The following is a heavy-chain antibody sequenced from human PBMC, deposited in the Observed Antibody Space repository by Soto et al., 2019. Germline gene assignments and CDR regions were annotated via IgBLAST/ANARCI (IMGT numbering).Heavy chain of an antibody. Sequence: QVQLVQSGAEVKKPGSSVKVSCKASGGTFSNYAITWVRQAPGQGLEWVTRIIPIFGTTNVAQKFQGRVTVTADESTTTAYMELSGLRSVDTAVYYCAKDGGADGYFGNWLDPWGQGTQVTVSS. D-gene: IGHD5-12*01. V-gene: IGHV1-69*15. CDR2: IIPIFGTT. J-gene: IGHJ5*02. CDR1: GGTFSNYA. CDR3: AKDGGADGYFGNWLDP.